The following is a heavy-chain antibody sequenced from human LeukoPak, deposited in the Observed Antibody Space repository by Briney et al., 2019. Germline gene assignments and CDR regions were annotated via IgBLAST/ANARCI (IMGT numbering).Heavy chain of an antibody. Sequence: GGSLRLSCAASGFTFSSYGMSWVRQAPGKGLEWVSAISGSGGSTYYADSVKGRFTISRDNSKNTLYLQMNSLRAEDTAVYYCAKDVRSGWIYYFDYWGQGTLVTVSS. CDR2: ISGSGGST. CDR1: GFTFSSYG. V-gene: IGHV3-23*01. J-gene: IGHJ4*02. D-gene: IGHD6-19*01. CDR3: AKDVRSGWIYYFDY.